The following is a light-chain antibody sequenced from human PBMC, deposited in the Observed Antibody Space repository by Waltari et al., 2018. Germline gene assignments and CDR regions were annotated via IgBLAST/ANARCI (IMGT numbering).Light chain of an antibody. J-gene: IGLJ2*01. Sequence: QPVLTQSSSASASLGSSVKLTCTLNSGHSSYIIAWHQQQPGKAPRFLMKLEGSGSYNKGGGVPDRVSGSTSGADRYLTISNLQSEDEADYYCETWDRNSLVFGRGTKLTVL. CDR3: ETWDRNSLV. CDR1: SGHSSYI. CDR2: LEGSGSY. V-gene: IGLV4-60*03.